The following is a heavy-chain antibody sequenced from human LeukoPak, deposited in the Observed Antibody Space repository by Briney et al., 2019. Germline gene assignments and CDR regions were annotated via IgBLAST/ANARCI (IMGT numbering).Heavy chain of an antibody. Sequence: GASVKVSCKASGYTFTSYVISWVRRAPGQGLEWMGWISAFNGNTNYAQKLKGRVTKTRYTSISTTYMELSRLRSDDTAVYYCARDDLELRGVRFDPWGQGTLVTVSS. V-gene: IGHV1-18*01. CDR3: ARDDLELRGVRFDP. D-gene: IGHD1-7*01. CDR1: GYTFTSYV. CDR2: ISAFNGNT. J-gene: IGHJ5*02.